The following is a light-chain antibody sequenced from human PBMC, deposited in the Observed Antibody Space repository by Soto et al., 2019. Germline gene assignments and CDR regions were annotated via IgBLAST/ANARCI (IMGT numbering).Light chain of an antibody. CDR2: DAS. J-gene: IGKJ5*01. V-gene: IGKV1-33*01. CDR1: QDISNY. Sequence: DIPMTQSPSSLSASVGDRVTITCRASQDISNYLNWYQQRPGKAPKLLSYDASNLERGVPSRFSGTRSGTHFTFAITSLQPEDVATYYCQQSDSLPITFGQGTRLEI. CDR3: QQSDSLPIT.